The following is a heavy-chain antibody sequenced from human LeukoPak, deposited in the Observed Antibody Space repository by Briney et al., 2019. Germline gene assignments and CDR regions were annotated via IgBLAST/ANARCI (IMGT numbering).Heavy chain of an antibody. V-gene: IGHV3-11*04. J-gene: IGHJ6*02. CDR2: ISSSGSTI. CDR1: GFTFSDYY. Sequence: GGSLRLSCAASGFTFSDYYMSWIRRAPGKGLEWISYISSSGSTIYYADSVRGRFTISRDNAKNSLYLQMNSLRAEDTAVYYCARMDGRYYYYYGLDVWGQGTTVTVSS. D-gene: IGHD6-19*01. CDR3: ARMDGRYYYYYGLDV.